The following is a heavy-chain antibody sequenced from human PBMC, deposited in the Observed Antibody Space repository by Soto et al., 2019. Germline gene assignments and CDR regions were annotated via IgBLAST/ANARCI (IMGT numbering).Heavy chain of an antibody. CDR1: GYTFTSYG. J-gene: IGHJ3*02. CDR2: ISAYNGNT. CDR3: AREDDYGDYKDAFDI. V-gene: IGHV1-18*01. Sequence: SVKVSCKASGYTFTSYGISWVRQAPGQGLEWMGWISAYNGNTNYAQKLQGRVTMTTDTSTSTAYMELRSLRSDDTAVYYCAREDDYGDYKDAFDIWGQGTMVTVSS. D-gene: IGHD4-17*01.